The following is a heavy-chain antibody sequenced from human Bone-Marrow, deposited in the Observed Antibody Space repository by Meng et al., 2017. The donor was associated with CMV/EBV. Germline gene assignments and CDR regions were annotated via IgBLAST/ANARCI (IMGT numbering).Heavy chain of an antibody. J-gene: IGHJ4*02. CDR3: ARCRYCSSTSCYCYFDY. V-gene: IGHV3-7*01. CDR1: GFTLSTYW. CDR2: IKQDGGEK. D-gene: IGHD2-2*01. Sequence: GESLKISCTASGFTLSTYWMNWVRQAPGKGLQWVANIKQDGGEKYYVDSVKGRFTISRDNAKNSLYLQMNSLRAEDTAVYYCARCRYCSSTSCYCYFDYWGQGTLVTVSS.